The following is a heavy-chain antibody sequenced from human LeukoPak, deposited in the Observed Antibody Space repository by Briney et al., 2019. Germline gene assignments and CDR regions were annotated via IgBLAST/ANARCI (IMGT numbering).Heavy chain of an antibody. V-gene: IGHV1-2*02. Sequence: ASVKVSCKASGYTFTGYYMHWVRQAPGQGLEWMGWINPNSGGTNYAQKFQGRVTMTRDTSISTAYMELSSLRSEDTAVYYCARGLQQLVLGCDYWGQGTLVTVSS. J-gene: IGHJ4*02. D-gene: IGHD6-13*01. CDR3: ARGLQQLVLGCDY. CDR1: GYTFTGYY. CDR2: INPNSGGT.